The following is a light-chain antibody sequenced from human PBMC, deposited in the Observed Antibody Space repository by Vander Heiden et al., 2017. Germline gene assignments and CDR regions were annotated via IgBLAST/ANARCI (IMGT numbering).Light chain of an antibody. V-gene: IGKV1-5*03. Sequence: DIQMTQSPSTLSASVGDRVTITCRASQSIRSWLAWYQQKPGKAPKLLIYKASSLESGVPSRFSGSGSETEFTLTISSLQPDDFATYYCQQYSSYWTFGQGTKLEIK. J-gene: IGKJ2*01. CDR3: QQYSSYWT. CDR1: QSIRSW. CDR2: KAS.